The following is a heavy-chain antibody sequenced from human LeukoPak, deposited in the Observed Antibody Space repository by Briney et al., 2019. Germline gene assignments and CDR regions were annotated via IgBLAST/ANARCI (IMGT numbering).Heavy chain of an antibody. J-gene: IGHJ4*02. V-gene: IGHV3-48*01. CDR3: ARADYYDSSGYIDY. CDR1: GFTFSSYS. D-gene: IGHD3-22*01. Sequence: GGSLRLPCAASGFTFSSYSMNWVRQAPGKGLEWVSYISSSSSTIYYADSVKGRFTISRDNAKNSLYLQMNSLRAEDTAVYYCARADYYDSSGYIDYWGQGTLVTVSS. CDR2: ISSSSSTI.